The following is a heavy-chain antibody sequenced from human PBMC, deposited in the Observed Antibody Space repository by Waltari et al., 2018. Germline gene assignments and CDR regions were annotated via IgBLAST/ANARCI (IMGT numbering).Heavy chain of an antibody. J-gene: IGHJ3*02. Sequence: EVQLVESGGGLVKPGGSLRLSCAASGFTFSSYSMNWVRQAPGKGLEWVSSISSSSSYIYYADSVKGRFTISRDNAKNSLYLQMNSLRAEDTAVYYCARDGRVGYCSGGSCYNRDDAFDIWGQGTMVTVSS. V-gene: IGHV3-21*01. CDR1: GFTFSSYS. D-gene: IGHD2-15*01. CDR2: ISSSSSYI. CDR3: ARDGRVGYCSGGSCYNRDDAFDI.